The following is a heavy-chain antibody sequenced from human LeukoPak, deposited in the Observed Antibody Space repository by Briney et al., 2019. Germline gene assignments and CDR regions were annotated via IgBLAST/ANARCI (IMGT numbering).Heavy chain of an antibody. CDR2: IIPIFGTA. CDR1: GGTFSSYA. Sequence: SVKVSCKASGGTFSSYAISWVRQAPGQGLEWMGGIIPIFGTANYAQKFQGRVTITADKSTSTAYMELISLRSEDTAVYYCARVVRDDYVWGSYSAYFDYWGQGTLVTVSS. CDR3: ARVVRDDYVWGSYSAYFDY. D-gene: IGHD3-16*01. V-gene: IGHV1-69*06. J-gene: IGHJ4*02.